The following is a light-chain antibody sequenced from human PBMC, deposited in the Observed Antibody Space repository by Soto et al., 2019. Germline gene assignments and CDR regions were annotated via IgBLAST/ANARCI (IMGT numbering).Light chain of an antibody. V-gene: IGKV3-20*01. CDR2: GAS. CDR1: QSVSSSY. J-gene: IGKJ4*01. Sequence: EIVLTQSPGTLSLSPGERATLSCRASQSVSSSYLAWYQQKPGQAPRLLIYGASSRATGIPDRFSGSGSGTXXXXXXXXLEPEDFAVYYCQQYGSSPLTFGGGTKVEIK. CDR3: QQYGSSPLT.